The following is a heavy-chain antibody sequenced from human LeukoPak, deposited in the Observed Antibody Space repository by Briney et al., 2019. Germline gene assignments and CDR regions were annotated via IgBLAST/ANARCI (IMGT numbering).Heavy chain of an antibody. Sequence: GGSLRLSCAASGFTYSSYEMSWVRQAPGKGLEWVSYISSSGSTIYYADSVKGRFTISRDNAKNSLYLQMNSLRAEDTAVYYCAREGGEWELLRTFDYWGQGTLVTVSS. CDR2: ISSSGSTI. J-gene: IGHJ4*02. CDR1: GFTYSSYE. CDR3: AREGGEWELLRTFDY. V-gene: IGHV3-48*03. D-gene: IGHD1-26*01.